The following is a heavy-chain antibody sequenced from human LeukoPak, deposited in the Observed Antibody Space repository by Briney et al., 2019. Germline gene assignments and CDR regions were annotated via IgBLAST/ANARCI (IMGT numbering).Heavy chain of an antibody. CDR1: GFTFSNYP. V-gene: IGHV3-64*01. J-gene: IGHJ5*02. D-gene: IGHD6-19*01. CDR3: ARTQQWLATGGWYWFDT. Sequence: GGSLRLSCAASGFTFSNYPIHWVRQAPGKGLEFVSSIHSNGISTYYGNSVKGRFTVSRDNSKDTVYLQMGSLREEDMAVYYCARTQQWLATGGWYWFDTWGQGTLVTVSS. CDR2: IHSNGIST.